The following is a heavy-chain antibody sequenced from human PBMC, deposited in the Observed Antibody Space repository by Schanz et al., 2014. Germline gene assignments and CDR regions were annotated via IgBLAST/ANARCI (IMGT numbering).Heavy chain of an antibody. CDR3: AKSYDTSGYSGFDY. J-gene: IGHJ4*02. CDR2: ISGSGDNT. D-gene: IGHD3-22*01. V-gene: IGHV3-23*04. Sequence: EVQLVESGGGVVQPGRFLRLSCAASGITFSRHAMSWVRQAPGKGLEWVSAISGSGDNTFYADSVKGRFTISRDNSKNTLYLQMNSLRTEDTAVYFCAKSYDTSGYSGFDYWGQGTLVTVSS. CDR1: GITFSRHA.